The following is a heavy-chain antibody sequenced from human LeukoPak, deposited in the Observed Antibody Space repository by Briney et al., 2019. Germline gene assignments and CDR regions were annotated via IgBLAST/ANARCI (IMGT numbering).Heavy chain of an antibody. V-gene: IGHV3-23*01. D-gene: IGHD2/OR15-2a*01. J-gene: IGHJ4*02. Sequence: GALETFFAVSRFPDGGNCGTRGRQTPGKGLGGVSAISENPERRHYSNSVRGRFVISRDMSKNSVFLQMASLRAEDTAIYYCAREENTLLLSLDYWGLGTLVTVSS. CDR1: RFPDGGNC. CDR2: ISENPERR. CDR3: AREENTLLLSLDY.